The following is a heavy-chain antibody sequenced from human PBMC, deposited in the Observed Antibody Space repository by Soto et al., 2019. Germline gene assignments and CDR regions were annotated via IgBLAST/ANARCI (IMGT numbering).Heavy chain of an antibody. V-gene: IGHV4-31*03. CDR2: IYYSGST. Sequence: QVQLQESGPGLVKPSQTLSLTCTVSGGSISSGGYYWSWIRQHPGKGLEWIGYIYYSGSTYYNPSLKSRVTISVDTSKNQFSLKLSSVTAADTAVYYCARGRHIVVVVAATGWIDPWGQGTLVTVSS. CDR3: ARGRHIVVVVAATGWIDP. CDR1: GGSISSGGYY. D-gene: IGHD2-15*01. J-gene: IGHJ5*02.